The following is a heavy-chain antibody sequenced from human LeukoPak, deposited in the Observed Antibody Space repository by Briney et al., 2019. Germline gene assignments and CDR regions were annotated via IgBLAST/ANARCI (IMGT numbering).Heavy chain of an antibody. J-gene: IGHJ6*03. CDR3: ARRKVYCSSTSCYGGAGGRYYYYMDV. D-gene: IGHD2-2*01. CDR1: GGSISSYY. Sequence: SETLSLTCTVSGGSISSYYWSWIRQHAGKGLEWIGRIYTSGSTNYNPSLKSRVTISVDTSKNQFSLKLSSVTAADTAVYYCARRKVYCSSTSCYGGAGGRYYYYMDVWGKGTTVSISS. V-gene: IGHV4-4*07. CDR2: IYTSGST.